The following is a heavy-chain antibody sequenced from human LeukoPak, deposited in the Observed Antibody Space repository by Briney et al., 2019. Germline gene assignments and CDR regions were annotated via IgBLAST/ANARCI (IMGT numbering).Heavy chain of an antibody. Sequence: PGGSLRLSCAASGFTFSSYVMSWVRQAPGKGLEWVSAISGSGGSTYYADSVKGRFTISRDNSKNTLYLQMNSLRAEDTAVYYCAKVLRYFDWLSSFDYWGQGTLVTVSS. CDR1: GFTFSSYV. CDR3: AKVLRYFDWLSSFDY. V-gene: IGHV3-23*01. CDR2: ISGSGGST. D-gene: IGHD3-9*01. J-gene: IGHJ4*02.